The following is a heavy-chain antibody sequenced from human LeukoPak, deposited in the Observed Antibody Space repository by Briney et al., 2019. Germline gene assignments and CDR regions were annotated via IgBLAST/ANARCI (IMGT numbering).Heavy chain of an antibody. CDR1: GYTFTSYG. D-gene: IGHD6-13*01. V-gene: IGHV1-2*02. CDR3: ARVGSSSWKIDY. CDR2: INPNSGGT. Sequence: ASVKVSCMASGYTFTSYGISWVRQAPGQGLEWMEWINPNSGGTNYAQKFQGRVTMTRDTSLSTAYMELSRLRSDDTAVYYCARVGSSSWKIDYWGQGTLVTVSS. J-gene: IGHJ4*02.